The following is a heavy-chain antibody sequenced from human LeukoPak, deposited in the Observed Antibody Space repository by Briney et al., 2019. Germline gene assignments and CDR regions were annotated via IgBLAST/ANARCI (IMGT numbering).Heavy chain of an antibody. CDR3: ARDLSLGGYNYGNDAFDI. CDR2: LNPNSGDM. D-gene: IGHD5-18*01. V-gene: IGHV1-2*02. Sequence: GASVKVSCKASGYNFTAYYIHWVRQAPGQGLEWMGWLNPNSGDMDYAQKFQVRVTTTRDTSISTAYLEVFTLRSDDTAVYYCARDLSLGGYNYGNDAFDIWGQGTMVTVSS. CDR1: GYNFTAYY. J-gene: IGHJ3*02.